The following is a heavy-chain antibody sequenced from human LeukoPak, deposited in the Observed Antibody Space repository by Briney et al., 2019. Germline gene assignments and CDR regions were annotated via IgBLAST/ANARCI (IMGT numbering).Heavy chain of an antibody. CDR1: GGSFSGYY. Sequence: SETLSLTCAVYGGSFSGYYWSWIRQPPGKGLEWIGEINHSGSTNYNPSLKSRVTISVDTSKSQFSLKLSSVTAADTAVYYCARGRSGYCSSTSCRRNWFDPWGQGTLVTVSS. CDR3: ARGRSGYCSSTSCRRNWFDP. D-gene: IGHD2-2*01. J-gene: IGHJ5*02. CDR2: INHSGST. V-gene: IGHV4-34*01.